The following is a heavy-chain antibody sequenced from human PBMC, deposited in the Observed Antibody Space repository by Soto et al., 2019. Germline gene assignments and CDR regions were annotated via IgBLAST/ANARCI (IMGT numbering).Heavy chain of an antibody. CDR3: ARLYYDYV. J-gene: IGHJ6*02. CDR2: ISYNSEST. Sequence: GGSLRLSCAASDYTFSTYSMNWVRQAPGKGLEWVAYISYNSESTSYAESVKGRFTISRDDAKNSLFLQMNSLRDEDSAVYYCARLYYDYVWGQGTTVTVSS. V-gene: IGHV3-48*02. CDR1: DYTFSTYS. D-gene: IGHD3-3*01.